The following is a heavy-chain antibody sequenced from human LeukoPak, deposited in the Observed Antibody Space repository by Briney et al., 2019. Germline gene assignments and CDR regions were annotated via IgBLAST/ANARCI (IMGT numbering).Heavy chain of an antibody. V-gene: IGHV3-23*01. CDR2: ISHSSSGT. CDR1: GFTFSSYA. J-gene: IGHJ4*02. D-gene: IGHD3-3*01. CDR3: AKGGGSLRFLEWPPDY. Sequence: GGSLRLSCVGSGFTFSSYAMSWVRQAPGKGLEWVSAISHSSSGTYYVDSVKGRFTISRDNSKNTLYLQMNSLRAEDTAVYYCAKGGGSLRFLEWPPDYWGQGTLVTVSS.